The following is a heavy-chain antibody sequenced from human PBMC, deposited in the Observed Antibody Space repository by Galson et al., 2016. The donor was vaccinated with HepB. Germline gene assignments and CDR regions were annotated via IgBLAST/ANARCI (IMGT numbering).Heavy chain of an antibody. V-gene: IGHV3-30-3*01. D-gene: IGHD6-13*01. CDR1: GFTFNAFG. Sequence: SLRLSCAASGFTFNAFGMHWVRQAPGQGLEWVAFISDDGTSTYYPDSVKGRFTISRANSKNTLYLQLNSLRPADTSLYYCAREGTVPGTYYWYFDLWGRGTRVTVSS. CDR3: AREGTVPGTYYWYFDL. J-gene: IGHJ2*01. CDR2: ISDDGTST.